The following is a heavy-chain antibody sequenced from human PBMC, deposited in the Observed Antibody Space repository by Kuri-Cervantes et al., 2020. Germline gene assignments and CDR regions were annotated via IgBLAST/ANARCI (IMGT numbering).Heavy chain of an antibody. V-gene: IGHV1-8*01. J-gene: IGHJ2*01. D-gene: IGHD4-17*01. CDR2: MNPNSGNT. CDR1: GYTFTSYD. CDR3: AREYGDYGGWYFDL. Sequence: ASVKVSCKASGYTFTSYDINWVRQAAGQGLEWMGWMNPNSGNTGYAQKFQGRVTMTRNTSISTAYMELSSLRSEDTAVYYCAREYGDYGGWYFDLWGRGTLVTVSS.